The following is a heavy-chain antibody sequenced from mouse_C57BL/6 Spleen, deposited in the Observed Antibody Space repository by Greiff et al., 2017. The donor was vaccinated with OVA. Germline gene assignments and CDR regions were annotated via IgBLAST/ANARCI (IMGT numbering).Heavy chain of an antibody. Sequence: QVQLQQSGAELARPGASVKLSCKASGYTFTSYGISWVKQSTGQGLEWIGEIYPRSGNTYYNEKFKGKATLTADKSSSTAYMELRSLTSEDSSVYFCARVTMITAYYAMDYWGQGTSVTFSS. V-gene: IGHV1-81*01. CDR2: IYPRSGNT. J-gene: IGHJ4*01. CDR1: GYTFTSYG. D-gene: IGHD2-4*01. CDR3: ARVTMITAYYAMDY.